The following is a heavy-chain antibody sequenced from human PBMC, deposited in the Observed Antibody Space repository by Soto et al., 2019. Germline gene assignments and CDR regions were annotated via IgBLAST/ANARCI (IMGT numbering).Heavy chain of an antibody. Sequence: GESLKISCKGSGYSFTSYWIGWVRQMPGKGLEWMGIIYPGDSDTRYSPSFQGQVTISADKSISTAYLQWSSLKASDTAMYYCARHRGEVATPMGGMDVWGQGTTVTVS. CDR2: IYPGDSDT. V-gene: IGHV5-51*01. D-gene: IGHD5-12*01. CDR1: GYSFTSYW. CDR3: ARHRGEVATPMGGMDV. J-gene: IGHJ6*02.